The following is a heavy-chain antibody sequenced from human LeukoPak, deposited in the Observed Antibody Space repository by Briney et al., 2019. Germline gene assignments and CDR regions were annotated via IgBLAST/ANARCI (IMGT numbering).Heavy chain of an antibody. V-gene: IGHV3-53*01. CDR2: IYSGGTT. CDR3: AREWDDSSGYYNY. CDR1: GFTVSSNY. Sequence: GESLRLSCAASGFTVSSNYMSWARQAPGKGLEWVSVIYSGGTTYYADSVKGRFTISRDNSNNTLYLQMNSLRAEDTAVYYCAREWDDSSGYYNYWGQGTLVTVSS. J-gene: IGHJ4*02. D-gene: IGHD3-22*01.